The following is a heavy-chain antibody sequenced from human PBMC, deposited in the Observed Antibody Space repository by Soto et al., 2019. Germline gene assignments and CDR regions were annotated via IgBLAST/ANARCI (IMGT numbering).Heavy chain of an antibody. CDR3: ARGRDILTGYYQLVIGGIEP. CDR2: INAGNGNT. D-gene: IGHD3-9*01. V-gene: IGHV1-3*01. CDR1: GYTFTSYA. Sequence: ASVKVSCKASGYTFTSYAMHWVRQAPGQRLEWMGWINAGNGNTKYSQKFQGRVTITRDTSASTAYMELSSLRSEDTAVYYCARGRDILTGYYQLVIGGIEPWGQGTLFTVSS. J-gene: IGHJ5*02.